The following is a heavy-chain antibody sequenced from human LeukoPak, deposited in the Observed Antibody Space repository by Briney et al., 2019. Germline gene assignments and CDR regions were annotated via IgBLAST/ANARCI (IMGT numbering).Heavy chain of an antibody. CDR2: ISNPNNYI. CDR1: GFTFSSYN. D-gene: IGHD3-16*02. CDR3: AREQGQYYDYVWGSYRYRHFDY. V-gene: IGHV3-21*01. Sequence: GGSLRLSCAASGFTFSSYNMNWVRQAPGKGLEWVSSISNPNNYIYYADSVKGRFTISRDNAKNSPYLQMNSLRAEDTAVYYCAREQGQYYDYVWGSYRYRHFDYWGQGTLVTVSS. J-gene: IGHJ4*02.